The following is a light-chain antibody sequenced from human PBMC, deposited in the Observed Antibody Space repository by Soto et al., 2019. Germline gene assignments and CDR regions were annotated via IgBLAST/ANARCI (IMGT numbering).Light chain of an antibody. J-gene: IGLJ3*02. CDR2: EAF. Sequence: QSVLTQVASVSGSPGQSITISCTATSSDVGGHDYVSWYLQHPGKAPKLLIYEAFNRPSGVSDRFSGSKSGSTASLTISGRQAEDEGDYYCSSFTSTNTWVFGGGTKVTVL. CDR1: SSDVGGHDY. CDR3: SSFTSTNTWV. V-gene: IGLV2-14*01.